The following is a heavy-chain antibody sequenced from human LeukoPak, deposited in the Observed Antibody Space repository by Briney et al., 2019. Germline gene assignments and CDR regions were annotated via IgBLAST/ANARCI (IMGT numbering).Heavy chain of an antibody. Sequence: ASVKVSCKASGGTFSSYAISWVRQAPGQGLEWMGGLIPIFGTANYAQKFQGRVTITADESTSTAYMELSSLRSEDTAVYYCASREHKGSAVLNYYDSSGCYHDYYYYYMDVWGKGTTVTISS. CDR3: ASREHKGSAVLNYYDSSGCYHDYYYYYMDV. J-gene: IGHJ6*03. CDR1: GGTFSSYA. D-gene: IGHD3-22*01. V-gene: IGHV1-69*13. CDR2: LIPIFGTA.